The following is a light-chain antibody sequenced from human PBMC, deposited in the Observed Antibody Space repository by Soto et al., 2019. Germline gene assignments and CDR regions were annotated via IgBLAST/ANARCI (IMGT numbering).Light chain of an antibody. CDR3: SSYTSSSTPYV. Sequence: QSVVTQPASVSGSPGQSITISCTGTSSDVGGYDYVSWYQQYPGKAPRLIIYEVSNRPSGVSNRFSGSKSGNTASLTISGLQAEDEADYYCSSYTSSSTPYVFGTGTKLTVL. V-gene: IGLV2-14*01. CDR1: SSDVGGYDY. J-gene: IGLJ1*01. CDR2: EVS.